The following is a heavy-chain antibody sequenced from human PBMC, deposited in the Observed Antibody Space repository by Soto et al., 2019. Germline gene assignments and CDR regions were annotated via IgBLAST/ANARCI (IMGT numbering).Heavy chain of an antibody. Sequence: GGSLRLSCAASGFTFSNYYMSWIRQAPGKGLEWVSYISSSGSIIYYADSVKGRFTISRDNAKNSLYLQMNSLRAEDTAVYYCARDLGYYDSSGYFDYWGQGTLVTVSS. J-gene: IGHJ4*02. V-gene: IGHV3-11*01. CDR3: ARDLGYYDSSGYFDY. D-gene: IGHD3-22*01. CDR2: ISSSGSII. CDR1: GFTFSNYY.